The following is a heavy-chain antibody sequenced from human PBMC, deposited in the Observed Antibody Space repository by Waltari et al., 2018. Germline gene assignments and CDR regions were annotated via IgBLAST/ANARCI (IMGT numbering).Heavy chain of an antibody. CDR2: VRGGGRS. V-gene: IGHV4-4*02. D-gene: IGHD2-15*01. Sequence: QLQLQESGPGLVKPSGTLSLTCDVSGDSMSSTDCWSWVRQSPQKGLEWLGQVRGGGRSNYNPSCASRVTVSLDTSNNQFSLRMTSATAADTAMYYCARDRGRGLYLDTWGPGTLVTVSP. CDR3: ARDRGRGLYLDT. J-gene: IGHJ5*02. CDR1: GDSMSSTDC.